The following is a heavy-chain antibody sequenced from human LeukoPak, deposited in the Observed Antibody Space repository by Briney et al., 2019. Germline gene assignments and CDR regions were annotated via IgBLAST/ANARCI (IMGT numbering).Heavy chain of an antibody. D-gene: IGHD6-19*01. CDR1: GFTFSSYS. CDR2: ISSSSTYI. V-gene: IGHV3-21*01. Sequence: GGSLRLSCAASGFTFSSYSMNWVRQAPGKGPEWVSSISSSSTYIYYAGSLKGRFTISRDNAKNSLYLQMNSLRVEDTAVYYCARDGTAYSSGGFDSWGQGTLVTVSS. CDR3: ARDGTAYSSGGFDS. J-gene: IGHJ4*02.